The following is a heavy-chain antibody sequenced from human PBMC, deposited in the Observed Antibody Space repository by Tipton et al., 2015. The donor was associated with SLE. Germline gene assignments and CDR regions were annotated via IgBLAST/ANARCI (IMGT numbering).Heavy chain of an antibody. V-gene: IGHV4-59*13. Sequence: PGLVKPSETLSLTCTVSGGSISSYSWTWIRQSPGKGLEWIGYIYDSGSANYNPSLKSRVTISLDTSKNQVSLNLHSVTAADTAVYFCARPTAAIGSSGYCPYWYFDLWGRGTLVTVS. CDR1: GGSISSYS. CDR2: IYDSGSA. D-gene: IGHD3-22*01. J-gene: IGHJ2*01. CDR3: ARPTAAIGSSGYCPYWYFDL.